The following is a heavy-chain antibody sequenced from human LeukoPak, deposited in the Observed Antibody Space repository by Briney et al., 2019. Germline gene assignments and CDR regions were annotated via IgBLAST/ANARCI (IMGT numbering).Heavy chain of an antibody. CDR3: ARVYSSGWYYFDY. J-gene: IGHJ4*02. V-gene: IGHV4-61*01. Sequence: RASETLSLTCAVSGYSISSGYYWGWIRQPPGKGLEWIGYIYYSGSTNYNPSLKSRVTISVDTSKNQFSLKLSSVTAADTAVYYCARVYSSGWYYFDYWGQGTLVTVSS. D-gene: IGHD6-19*01. CDR1: GYSISSGYY. CDR2: IYYSGST.